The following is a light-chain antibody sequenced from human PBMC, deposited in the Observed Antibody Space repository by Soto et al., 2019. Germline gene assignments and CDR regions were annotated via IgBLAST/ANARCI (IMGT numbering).Light chain of an antibody. CDR3: QQYNNWPLT. CDR1: QSVSSN. Sequence: EIVMTQSPATLSVSPGERATLSCRASQSVSSNLAWYQQKPGQAPRLLIYGASTRATGIPARFSGSGSGTDFTLTISSLPSEDFAVSYCQQYNNWPLTFGGGTKVEIK. J-gene: IGKJ4*01. V-gene: IGKV3-15*01. CDR2: GAS.